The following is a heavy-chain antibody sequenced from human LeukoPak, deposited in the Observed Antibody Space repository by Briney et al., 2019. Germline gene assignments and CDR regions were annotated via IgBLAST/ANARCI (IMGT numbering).Heavy chain of an antibody. CDR3: ASSGSYRFDY. V-gene: IGHV3-48*02. J-gene: IGHJ4*02. Sequence: GGSLRLSCAASGFTFSSYSMNWVRQAPGKGLEWVSHITASGTAMFYADPVKGRFTISRDNAKNSLYLQMNSLRDEDTAVYYCASSGSYRFDYWGQGTLVTVSS. D-gene: IGHD1-26*01. CDR2: ITASGTAM. CDR1: GFTFSSYS.